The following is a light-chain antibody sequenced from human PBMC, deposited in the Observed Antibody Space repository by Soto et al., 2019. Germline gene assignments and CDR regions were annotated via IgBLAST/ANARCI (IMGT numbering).Light chain of an antibody. J-gene: IGKJ4*01. Sequence: VVMTQSPATLSVSPGERATLSSRASQSVRNNYLAWYQQKPGQAPKLLIYDASSRATGIPDRFSGGGSGTDFILTISRLEPEDFAVYYCQQFSSYPLTFGGGTKVDIK. CDR1: QSVRNNY. CDR2: DAS. V-gene: IGKV3-20*01. CDR3: QQFSSYPLT.